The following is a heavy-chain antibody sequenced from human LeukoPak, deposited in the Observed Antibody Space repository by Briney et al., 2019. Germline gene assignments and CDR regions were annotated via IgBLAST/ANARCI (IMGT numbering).Heavy chain of an antibody. CDR1: GFTFSAFW. D-gene: IGHD6-19*01. CDR3: AKAGYSSGWYYFDY. Sequence: GGSLRLSCAASGFTFSAFWMHWVRQAPGKGLVWVSRINSDDSRTTYADSVKGRFTISRDNSKSTLYLQMNSLRAEDTAVYYCAKAGYSSGWYYFDYWGQGTLVTVSS. V-gene: IGHV3-74*01. CDR2: INSDDSRT. J-gene: IGHJ4*02.